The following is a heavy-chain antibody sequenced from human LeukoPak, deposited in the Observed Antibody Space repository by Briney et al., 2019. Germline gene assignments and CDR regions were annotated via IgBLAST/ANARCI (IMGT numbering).Heavy chain of an antibody. D-gene: IGHD2-2*02. CDR3: ARDPRYCSSTSCYNH. V-gene: IGHV3-74*01. Sequence: PGGSLRLSCAASGFTFSSYWMHWVRQAPGKGLVWVSRINTDGSSTSYADSVKGRFTISRDNAKNTLYLQMNSLRAEDTAVYYCARDPRYCSSTSCYNHWGQGTLVTVSS. J-gene: IGHJ5*02. CDR1: GFTFSSYW. CDR2: INTDGSST.